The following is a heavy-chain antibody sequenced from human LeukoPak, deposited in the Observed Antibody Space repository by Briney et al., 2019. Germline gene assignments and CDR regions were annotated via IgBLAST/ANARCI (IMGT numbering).Heavy chain of an antibody. Sequence: GGSLRLSCAASGFTFSSYSMNWVRQAPGKGLEWVSYISSSSSTIYYADSVKGRFTISRDNAKNSLYLQMNSLRAEDTAVYYCARDGTSSGWPYFDYWGQGTLVTVSS. CDR2: ISSSSSTI. CDR3: ARDGTSSGWPYFDY. CDR1: GFTFSSYS. J-gene: IGHJ4*02. V-gene: IGHV3-48*04. D-gene: IGHD6-19*01.